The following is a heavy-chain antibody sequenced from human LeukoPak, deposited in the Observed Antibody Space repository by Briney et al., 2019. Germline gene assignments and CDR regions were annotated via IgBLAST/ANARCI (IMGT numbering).Heavy chain of an antibody. V-gene: IGHV3-48*01. J-gene: IGHJ4*02. CDR2: ISSNSSTI. CDR1: GFTFSSYA. D-gene: IGHD6-13*01. CDR3: ASFRGSSWYFVDF. Sequence: GGSLRLSCAASGFTFSSYAMSWVRRAPGKGLEWVSYISSNSSTIYYADSVKGRFTISRDNAKNSLYLQMNSLRAEDTAVYYCASFRGSSWYFVDFWGQGTLVTVSS.